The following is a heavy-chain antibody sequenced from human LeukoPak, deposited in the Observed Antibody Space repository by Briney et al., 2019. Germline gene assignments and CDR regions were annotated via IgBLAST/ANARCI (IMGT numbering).Heavy chain of an antibody. Sequence: GGSLRLSCAASGFTFSSYSMNWVRQAPGKGLEWVSSISSSSSYIYYADSVKGRFTISRDNAKKSLYLQMNSLRVEDTAVYYCARAYSEKYGLGYYYMDVWGKGTTVTVSS. CDR1: GFTFSSYS. D-gene: IGHD1-26*01. J-gene: IGHJ6*03. CDR2: ISSSSSYI. CDR3: ARAYSEKYGLGYYYMDV. V-gene: IGHV3-21*01.